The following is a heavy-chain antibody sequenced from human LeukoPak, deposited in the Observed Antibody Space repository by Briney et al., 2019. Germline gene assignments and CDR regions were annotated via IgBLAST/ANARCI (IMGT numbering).Heavy chain of an antibody. V-gene: IGHV4-59*01. CDR1: GGSFSAYY. Sequence: SETLSLTCAVYGGSFSAYYWSWIRQSPGKGLEWIGYIYYSGSTNYNPSLKSRVTISVDTSKNQFSLKLSSVTAADTAVYYCARHCGGDCYGAGDRFDPWGQGTLVTVSS. CDR2: IYYSGST. D-gene: IGHD2-21*02. CDR3: ARHCGGDCYGAGDRFDP. J-gene: IGHJ5*02.